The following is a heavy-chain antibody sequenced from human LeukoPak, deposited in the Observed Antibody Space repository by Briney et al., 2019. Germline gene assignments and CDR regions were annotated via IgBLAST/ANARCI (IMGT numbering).Heavy chain of an antibody. V-gene: IGHV3-30*04. Sequence: PGGSLRLSCAASGFTFSSYAMHWVRQAPGKGLEWMAVISYDGTNKYYADSVKGRFTISRDNAKNSLYLQMNSLRAEDTAVYYCARELPTIFGVVYYYYYMDVWGKGTTVTVSS. CDR1: GFTFSSYA. CDR2: ISYDGTNK. D-gene: IGHD3-3*01. CDR3: ARELPTIFGVVYYYYYMDV. J-gene: IGHJ6*03.